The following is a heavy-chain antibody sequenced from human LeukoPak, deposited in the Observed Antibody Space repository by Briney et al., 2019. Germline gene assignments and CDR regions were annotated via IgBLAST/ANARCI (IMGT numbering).Heavy chain of an antibody. Sequence: PSDTLSLTCTVTGGSISSYYWSWIRQPPGKGLEWIGYIYYTGSTNYNPSLKSRVTISVDTSKNQFSLKLSSVTAADTAVYYCARQQLSQLYYFDNWGQGTLVTVSS. D-gene: IGHD6-13*01. CDR2: IYYTGST. CDR1: GGSISSYY. V-gene: IGHV4-59*07. CDR3: ARQQLSQLYYFDN. J-gene: IGHJ4*02.